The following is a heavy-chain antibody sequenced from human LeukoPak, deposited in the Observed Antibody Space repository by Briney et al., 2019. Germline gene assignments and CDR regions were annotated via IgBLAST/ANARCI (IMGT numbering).Heavy chain of an antibody. Sequence: PGGSLRLSCAASGFTFDDYAMHWVRQAPGKGLEWVSGISWNSGSIGYADSVKGRFTISRDNAKNSLYLQMNSLRAEDTALYYCAKGRYSGSYGWCFDYWGQGTLVTVSS. CDR1: GFTFDDYA. D-gene: IGHD1-26*01. CDR2: ISWNSGSI. J-gene: IGHJ4*02. CDR3: AKGRYSGSYGWCFDY. V-gene: IGHV3-9*01.